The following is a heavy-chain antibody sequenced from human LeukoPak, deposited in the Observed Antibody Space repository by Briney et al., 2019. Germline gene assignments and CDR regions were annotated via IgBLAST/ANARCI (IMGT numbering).Heavy chain of an antibody. Sequence: GGSLRLSCTASGFTFSTYVMNWFRQAPGKGLEWVSTISVGAEYIFYADSVKGRFTISRDDSNNALYLQMHSLRAEDTALYYCASGPPFLKYFEYWGQGTLVTVSS. V-gene: IGHV3-23*01. J-gene: IGHJ4*02. D-gene: IGHD3-3*01. CDR3: ASGPPFLKYFEY. CDR1: GFTFSTYV. CDR2: ISVGAEYI.